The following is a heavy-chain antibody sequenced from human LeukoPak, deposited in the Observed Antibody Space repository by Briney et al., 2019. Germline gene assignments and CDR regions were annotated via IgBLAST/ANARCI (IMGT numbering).Heavy chain of an antibody. Sequence: ASVKVSCKASGYTFTSYYMHWVRQAPGQGLEWMGIINPSGGSTSYAQKFQGRVTMTRDTSTSTVYMELSSLRSEDTAVYYCATEDGSSWYHKYRYYYGMDVWGQGTTVTVSS. J-gene: IGHJ6*02. V-gene: IGHV1-46*01. D-gene: IGHD6-13*01. CDR2: INPSGGST. CDR1: GYTFTSYY. CDR3: ATEDGSSWYHKYRYYYGMDV.